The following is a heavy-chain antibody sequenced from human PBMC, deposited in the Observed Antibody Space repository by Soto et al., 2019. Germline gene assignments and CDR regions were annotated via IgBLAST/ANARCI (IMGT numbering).Heavy chain of an antibody. Sequence: GGSLRLSCAASGFTFSSYWMHWVRQAPGKGLVWVSRINSDGSSTSYADSVKGRFTISRDNAKNTLYLQMNSLRAEDTAVYYCARELSNDSSSWYDAFDIWGQGTMVTVSS. CDR3: ARELSNDSSSWYDAFDI. J-gene: IGHJ3*02. CDR1: GFTFSSYW. D-gene: IGHD6-13*01. V-gene: IGHV3-74*01. CDR2: INSDGSST.